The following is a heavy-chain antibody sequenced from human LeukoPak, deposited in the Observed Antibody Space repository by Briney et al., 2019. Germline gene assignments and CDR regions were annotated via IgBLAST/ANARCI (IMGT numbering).Heavy chain of an antibody. J-gene: IGHJ4*02. CDR3: AKSWPHYDFWSGPEYYFDY. D-gene: IGHD3-3*01. CDR1: GFTFSGSA. V-gene: IGHV3-73*01. CDR2: IRSKANSYAT. Sequence: GSLRLSCAASGFTFSGSAMHWVRQASGKGLEWVGRIRSKANSYATAYAASVKGRFTISRDDSKNTAYLQMNSLRAEDTAVYYCAKSWPHYDFWSGPEYYFDYWGQGTLVTVSS.